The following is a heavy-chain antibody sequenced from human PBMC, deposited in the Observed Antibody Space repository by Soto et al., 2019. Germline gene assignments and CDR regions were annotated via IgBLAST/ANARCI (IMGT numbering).Heavy chain of an antibody. D-gene: IGHD6-6*01. CDR1: GFTFSNYG. CDR3: ARDGIPLVPFFDP. V-gene: IGHV3-33*01. CDR2: FWLDEENI. Sequence: QVQLVESGGGVVQPGRSLRLSCAASGFTFSNYGMHWVRQAPGKGLEWVAVFWLDEENIYYAESVKGRFTISRDNSKSTVYLQMNSLRAEDTAVYYCARDGIPLVPFFDPWGQGTLVIVSS. J-gene: IGHJ5*02.